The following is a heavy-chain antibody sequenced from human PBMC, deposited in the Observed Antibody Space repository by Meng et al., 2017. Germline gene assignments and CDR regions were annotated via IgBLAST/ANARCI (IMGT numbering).Heavy chain of an antibody. Sequence: QVALGESGGGLVKPEGPLIFSCAASGFTFSDYYMGWIRQAPGKGLEWVSYISSSGSTIYYADSVKGRFTISRDNAKNSLYLQMNSLRAEDTAVYYCARASVGVYLDLWGRGTLVTVSS. CDR2: ISSSGSTI. J-gene: IGHJ2*01. CDR3: ARASVGVYLDL. D-gene: IGHD2-15*01. CDR1: GFTFSDYY. V-gene: IGHV3-11*01.